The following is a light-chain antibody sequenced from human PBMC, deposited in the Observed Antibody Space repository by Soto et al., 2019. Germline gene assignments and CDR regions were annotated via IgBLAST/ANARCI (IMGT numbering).Light chain of an antibody. Sequence: EIVLTQSPDTLSLSPGERATLSCRASQRVSSDSLAWYQQQPGQAPRLLIYGASTRATGVPARFSGSGSGTEFTLTISSLQSEDFAVYYCQQYNNWPMLTFGGGTKVDIK. CDR2: GAS. CDR3: QQYNNWPMLT. J-gene: IGKJ4*01. V-gene: IGKV3-15*01. CDR1: QRVSSD.